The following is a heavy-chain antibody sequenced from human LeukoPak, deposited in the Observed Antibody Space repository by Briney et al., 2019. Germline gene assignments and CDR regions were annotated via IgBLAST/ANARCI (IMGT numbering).Heavy chain of an antibody. D-gene: IGHD3-16*01. J-gene: IGHJ3*02. CDR1: GYTFTGYY. Sequence: GASVKVSCKASGYTFTGYYMHWVRQAPGQGLEWVGWINPNSGGTNYAQKFQGRVTMTRDTSISTAYMELSRLRSDDTAVYYCARVYYDYVWGSWGAFDIWGQGTMVTVSS. CDR2: INPNSGGT. CDR3: ARVYYDYVWGSWGAFDI. V-gene: IGHV1-2*02.